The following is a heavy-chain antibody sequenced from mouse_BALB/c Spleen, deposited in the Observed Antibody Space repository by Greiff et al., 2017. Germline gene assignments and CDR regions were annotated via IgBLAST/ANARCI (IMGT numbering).Heavy chain of an antibody. CDR3: ARGGYGNYSFYAMDY. J-gene: IGHJ4*01. CDR1: GYTFTSYV. D-gene: IGHD2-10*02. CDR2: INPYNDGT. V-gene: IGHV1-14*01. Sequence: EVKLQESGPELVKPGASVKMSCKASGYTFTSYVMHWVKQKPGQGLEWIGYINPYNDGTKYNEKFKGKATLTSDKSSSTAYMELSSLTSEDSAVYYCARGGYGNYSFYAMDYWGQGTSVTVSS.